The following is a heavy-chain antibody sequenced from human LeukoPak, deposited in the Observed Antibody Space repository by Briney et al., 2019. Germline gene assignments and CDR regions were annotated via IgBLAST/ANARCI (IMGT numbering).Heavy chain of an antibody. CDR1: GGTFSSYA. J-gene: IGHJ4*02. D-gene: IGHD3-16*02. CDR2: IIPIFGTA. CDR3: AREIYDYVWGSYRLFDY. Sequence: SVKVSCKASGGTFSSYAISWVRQAPGQGLEWMGGIIPIFGTANYAQKFQGRVTVTADESTSTAYMELSSLRPEDTAVYYCAREIYDYVWGSYRLFDYWGQGTLVTVSS. V-gene: IGHV1-69*01.